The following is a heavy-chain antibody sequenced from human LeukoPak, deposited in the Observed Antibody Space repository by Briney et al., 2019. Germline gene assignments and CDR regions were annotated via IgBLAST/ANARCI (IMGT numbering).Heavy chain of an antibody. CDR3: ARYYDFWSGYHRQGDAFDI. CDR2: IYHSGST. Sequence: PSETLSLTCAVSGYSISSGYYWGWIRQPPGKGLEWIGSIYHSGSTYYNPSLKSRVTISVDTSKNQFSLKLSSVTAADTAVHYCARYYDFWSGYHRQGDAFDIWGQGTMVTVSS. CDR1: GYSISSGYY. D-gene: IGHD3-3*01. J-gene: IGHJ3*02. V-gene: IGHV4-38-2*01.